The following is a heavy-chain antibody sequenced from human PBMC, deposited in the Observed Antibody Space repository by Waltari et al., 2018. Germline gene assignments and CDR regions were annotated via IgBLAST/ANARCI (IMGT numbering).Heavy chain of an antibody. D-gene: IGHD3-22*01. CDR2: ISYNERNI. Sequence: QVQLVESGGGVVQPGRSLRLSCAAPELTFSPYAMHWVRQAPGKGLEWVAVISYNERNIYYVDSVKGRFTISRDNSKKMLYLQMNSLRDEDTAVYYCARDYCDRTNCHGMDVWGQGTTVTVSS. CDR3: ARDYCDRTNCHGMDV. J-gene: IGHJ6*02. V-gene: IGHV3-30*04. CDR1: ELTFSPYA.